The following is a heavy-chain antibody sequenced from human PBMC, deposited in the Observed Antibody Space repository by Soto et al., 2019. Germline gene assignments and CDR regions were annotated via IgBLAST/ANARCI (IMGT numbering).Heavy chain of an antibody. CDR2: IYYSGST. J-gene: IGHJ6*03. D-gene: IGHD3-3*01. CDR3: ARRGVSYDFSYYMDV. V-gene: IGHV4-59*08. Sequence: QVQLQESGPGLGKPSETLSLTCTVSGGSSSSYYWSWIRQTPGKGLEWIGYIYYSGSTNYNPSLKSRVTISVDTSKNQFSLKLSSVTAADTAVYYCARRGVSYDFSYYMDVWGKGTTVTVSS. CDR1: GGSSSSYY.